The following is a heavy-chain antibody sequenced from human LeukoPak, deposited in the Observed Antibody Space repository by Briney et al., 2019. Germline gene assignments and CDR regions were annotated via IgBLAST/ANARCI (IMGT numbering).Heavy chain of an antibody. CDR1: GGSISSGGYY. J-gene: IGHJ4*02. Sequence: SETLSLTCTVSGGSISSGGYYWSWIRQHPGKGLEWIGYIYYSGTTYYNPSLQSRVTMSVDTSKNQFSLKLSSVTAADTAVYYCARLDKHTGSWLPDYWGQGTLVTVSS. D-gene: IGHD6-13*01. CDR3: ARLDKHTGSWLPDY. V-gene: IGHV4-31*03. CDR2: IYYSGTT.